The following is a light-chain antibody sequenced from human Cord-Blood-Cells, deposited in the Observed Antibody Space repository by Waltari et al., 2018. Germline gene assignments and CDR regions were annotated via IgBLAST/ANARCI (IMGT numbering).Light chain of an antibody. Sequence: QSALTQTASVSGSPGQSITISCTGTSSDAGGYNYVSWYQQPPGKAPKLMIYDVSNRPSGVSNRFSGSKSGNTASLTISGLQAEDEADYYCSSYTSSSTLVFGGGTKLTVL. CDR1: SSDAGGYNY. J-gene: IGLJ3*02. CDR3: SSYTSSSTLV. CDR2: DVS. V-gene: IGLV2-14*01.